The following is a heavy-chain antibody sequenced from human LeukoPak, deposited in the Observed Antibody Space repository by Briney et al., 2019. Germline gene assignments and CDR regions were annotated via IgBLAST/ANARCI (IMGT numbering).Heavy chain of an antibody. J-gene: IGHJ5*02. D-gene: IGHD2-15*01. CDR1: GFTFNTFG. CDR2: ISYYGSNK. V-gene: IGHV3-33*08. CDR3: ANLGYCSGGSCYYSWFDP. Sequence: GSSLSLSCAASGFTFNTFGMHCVRQAPGKGLEWLTLISYYGSNKFYGDSVKGRFTISRDNSKNTLYLQINSLRAEDTAVYYCANLGYCSGGSCYYSWFDPWGQGTLVTVSS.